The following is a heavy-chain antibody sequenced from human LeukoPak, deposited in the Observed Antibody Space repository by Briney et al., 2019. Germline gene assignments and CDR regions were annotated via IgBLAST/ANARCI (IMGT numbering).Heavy chain of an antibody. V-gene: IGHV3-21*01. CDR3: ARSYVWDTAMVDY. J-gene: IGHJ4*02. CDR1: GFTFSSYS. D-gene: IGHD5-18*01. Sequence: PGGSLRLSCAASGFTFSSYSMNWVRQAPGKGLEWVSSISSGSSYIYYADSVKGRFTISRDNAKNSLYLQMNSLRAEDTAVYYCARSYVWDTAMVDYWGQGTLVTVSS. CDR2: ISSGSSYI.